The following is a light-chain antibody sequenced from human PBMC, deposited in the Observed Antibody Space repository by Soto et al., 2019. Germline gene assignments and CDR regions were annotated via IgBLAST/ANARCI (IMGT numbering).Light chain of an antibody. CDR3: QQYNSSPS. CDR1: QSISSW. Sequence: DIQMTQSPSTLSASVGDRVTITCRASQSISSWLAWYQQKPGKAPKLLIYDASSLESGVPSRFSGSGSGTEFTLTISGLQPDDFATYYCQQYNSSPSFGGGTKVEIK. V-gene: IGKV1-5*01. J-gene: IGKJ4*01. CDR2: DAS.